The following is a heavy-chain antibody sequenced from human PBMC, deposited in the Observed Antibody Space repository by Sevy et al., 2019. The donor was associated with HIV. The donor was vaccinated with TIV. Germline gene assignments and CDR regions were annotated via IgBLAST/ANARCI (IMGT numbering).Heavy chain of an antibody. CDR3: AHETFGRFES. Sequence: GGSLRLSCAASGFTFSANWMNWVRQAPGKGLEWVANIKADGSDKHYVDSVEGRFTISGDNAKNLQFLQMNSLRVEDPAVYYGAHETFGRFESWGQGTLVTVSS. D-gene: IGHD3-16*01. V-gene: IGHV3-7*01. CDR2: IKADGSDK. CDR1: GFTFSANW. J-gene: IGHJ4*02.